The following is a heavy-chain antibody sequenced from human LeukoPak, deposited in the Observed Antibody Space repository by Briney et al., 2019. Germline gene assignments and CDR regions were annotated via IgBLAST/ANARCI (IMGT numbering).Heavy chain of an antibody. D-gene: IGHD6-19*01. CDR1: GYTFTGYY. V-gene: IGHV1-2*02. J-gene: IGHJ4*02. Sequence: VASVKVSCKASGYTFTGYYMHWVRQAPGQGLEWMGWINPNSGGTNYAQKFQGRVTMTRDTSISTAYMELSRLRSDDTSVYYCARLISSGSFDSWGPGTLVTVSS. CDR3: ARLISSGSFDS. CDR2: INPNSGGT.